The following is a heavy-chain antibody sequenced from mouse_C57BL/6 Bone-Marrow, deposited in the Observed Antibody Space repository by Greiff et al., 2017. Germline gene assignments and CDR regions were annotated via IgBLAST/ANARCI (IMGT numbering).Heavy chain of an antibody. CDR2: ISSGSSTI. J-gene: IGHJ2*01. V-gene: IGHV5-17*01. CDR1: GFTFSDYG. D-gene: IGHD1-1*01. Sequence: EVKVVESGGGLVKPGGSLKLSCAASGFTFSDYGMHWVRQAPEKGLEWVAFISSGSSTINYADTVKGRFTISIDNDKNTLFVQMNSLRSEDTAMYYCARTSTVLLFCDYWGQGTTLTVSS. CDR3: ARTSTVLLFCDY.